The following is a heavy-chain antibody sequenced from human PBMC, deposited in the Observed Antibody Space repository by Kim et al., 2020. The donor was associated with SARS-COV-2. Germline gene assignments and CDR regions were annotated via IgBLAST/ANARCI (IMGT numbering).Heavy chain of an antibody. CDR2: IIASGEST. D-gene: IGHD2-15*01. CDR3: GDCREACRPVDY. V-gene: IGHV3-23*01. Sequence: GGSLRLSCAASGFTFSNYAMTWVRQAPGKGLEWVSAIIASGESTYYADFMKGWLTSFKDNSKNTLYLQKNSSRDEDTAVHYGGDCREACRPVDYWGQGTL. J-gene: IGHJ4*02. CDR1: GFTFSNYA.